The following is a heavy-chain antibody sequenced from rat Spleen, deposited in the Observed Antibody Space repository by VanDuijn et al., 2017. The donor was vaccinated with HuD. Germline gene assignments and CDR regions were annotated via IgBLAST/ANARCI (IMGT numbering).Heavy chain of an antibody. V-gene: IGHV5-7*01. CDR1: GFTFSDFY. CDR3: ARRGNFAYSPFDY. CDR2: ISYDDRTT. J-gene: IGHJ2*01. D-gene: IGHD1-1*01. Sequence: EVQLVESGGGLVQPGRSLKLSCAASGFTFSDFYMAWVRQAPTKGLEWVATISYDDRTTYYRDSVKGRFTVSRDNTKNTLYLRMDNLRSEDTATYYCARRGNFAYSPFDYWGQGVMVTVSS.